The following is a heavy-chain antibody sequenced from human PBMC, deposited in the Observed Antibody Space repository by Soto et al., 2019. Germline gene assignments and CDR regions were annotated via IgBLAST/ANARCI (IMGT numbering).Heavy chain of an antibody. J-gene: IGHJ6*02. D-gene: IGHD6-13*01. V-gene: IGHV3-9*01. CDR3: AKEGGAAGPAAYYYYYGMDV. CDR1: GFTFDDYA. CDR2: ISWNSGSI. Sequence: EVQLVESGGGLVQPGRSLRLSCAASGFTFDDYAMHWVRQAPGKGLEWVSGISWNSGSIGYADSVKGRFTISRDNAKNSLYLQMNSLRAEDTALYYCAKEGGAAGPAAYYYYYGMDVWGQGTTVTVSS.